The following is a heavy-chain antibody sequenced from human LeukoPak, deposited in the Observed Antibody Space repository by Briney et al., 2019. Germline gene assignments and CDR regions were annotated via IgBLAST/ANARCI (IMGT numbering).Heavy chain of an antibody. V-gene: IGHV3-30*02. CDR3: AKGQNYYDSSGYLPFDY. CDR1: GFTFSSCG. CDR2: IRYDGSNK. Sequence: GGSLRLSCAASGFTFSSCGMHWVRQAPGKGLEWVAFIRYDGSNKYYADSVKGRFTISRDNSKNTLYLQMNSLRAEDTAVYYCAKGQNYYDSSGYLPFDYWGQGTLVTVSS. J-gene: IGHJ4*02. D-gene: IGHD3-22*01.